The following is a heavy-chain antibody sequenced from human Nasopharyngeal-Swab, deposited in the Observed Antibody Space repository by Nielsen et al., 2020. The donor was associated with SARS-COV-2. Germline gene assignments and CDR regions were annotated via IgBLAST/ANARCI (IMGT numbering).Heavy chain of an antibody. Sequence: ASVKVSCKASGYTFTSYGISWVRQAPGQGLEWMGWISAYNGNTNYAQKLQGRVTMTTDTSTSTAYMELRSLRSDDTAVYYCARDRLRYYHYYYYMDVWGKGTTVTVSS. CDR2: ISAYNGNT. CDR1: GYTFTSYG. D-gene: IGHD6-6*01. CDR3: ARDRLRYYHYYYYMDV. J-gene: IGHJ6*03. V-gene: IGHV1-18*01.